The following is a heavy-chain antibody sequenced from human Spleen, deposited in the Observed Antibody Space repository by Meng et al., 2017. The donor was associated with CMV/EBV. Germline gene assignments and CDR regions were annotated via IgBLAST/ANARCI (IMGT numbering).Heavy chain of an antibody. V-gene: IGHV4-61*08. CDR1: GGSVNSAGYY. CDR2: FYYSGST. Sequence: SETLSLTCTVSGGSVNSAGYYWSWIRQPPGKGLEWIGCFYYSGSTNYNSSLKSRVTISVDMSKNQFSLRLRSVTTADTALYYCARKSDFGYSLGYWGQGTLVTVSS. J-gene: IGHJ4*02. D-gene: IGHD3-16*01. CDR3: ARKSDFGYSLGY.